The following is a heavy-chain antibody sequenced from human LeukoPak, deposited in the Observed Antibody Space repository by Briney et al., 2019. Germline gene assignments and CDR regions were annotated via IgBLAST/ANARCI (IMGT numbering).Heavy chain of an antibody. CDR2: IYYSGST. CDR3: ARGGSHYYDSSGYYSYYFDY. Sequence: SETVSLTCTVSGGSISSGDYYWSWIRQPPGKGLEWIGYIYYSGSTYYNPSLKSRVTISVDTSKSQFSLKLSSVTAADTAVYYCARGGSHYYDSSGYYSYYFDYWGQGTLVTVSS. CDR1: GGSISSGDYY. J-gene: IGHJ4*02. D-gene: IGHD3-22*01. V-gene: IGHV4-30-4*08.